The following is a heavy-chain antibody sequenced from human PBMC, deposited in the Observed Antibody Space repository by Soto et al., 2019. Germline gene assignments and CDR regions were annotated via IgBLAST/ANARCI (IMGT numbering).Heavy chain of an antibody. J-gene: IGHJ4*02. CDR3: ARVAVAGTRVDY. CDR1: GGSISRSNR. D-gene: IGHD6-19*01. V-gene: IGHV4-4*02. CDR2: IYHSGST. Sequence: SDTQFQTCAVPGGSISRSNRRSWLRQPPGKGLEWIGEIYHSGSTNYNPSLKSRVTISVDKSKNQFSLKLSSVTAADTAVYYCARVAVAGTRVDYWGQGTPVTVS.